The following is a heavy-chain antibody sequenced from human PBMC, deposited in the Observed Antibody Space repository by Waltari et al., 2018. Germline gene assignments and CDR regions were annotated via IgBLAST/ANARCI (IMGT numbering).Heavy chain of an antibody. V-gene: IGHV3-74*01. CDR3: ARSMNYGPDY. CDR1: ALPFSTYW. D-gene: IGHD3-10*01. J-gene: IGHJ4*02. CDR2: INPDGRTT. Sequence: EGQLVESGGDLVQPGGSLTLSCAASALPFSTYWMPWVRQAPGKGLVWVARINPDGRTTTYADSVRGRFSISRDNAKNTLYLQMNSLTVEDTAVYFCARSMNYGPDYWGRGTLVTVSS.